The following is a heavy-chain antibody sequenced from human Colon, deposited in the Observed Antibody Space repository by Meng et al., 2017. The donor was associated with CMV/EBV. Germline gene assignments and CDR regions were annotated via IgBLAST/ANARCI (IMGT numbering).Heavy chain of an antibody. V-gene: IGHV3-48*04. CDR1: GFTFSSYS. CDR2: ISSSSDII. D-gene: IGHD6-13*01. CDR3: ARELYSSPDY. Sequence: GALRLSCEASGFTFSSYSMNWVRQTPGKGLEWLAYISSSSDIIYYSESVKGRFTISRDNAKKSFYLQMNSLRIGDTAVYYCARELYSSPDYWGQGTLVTVSS. J-gene: IGHJ4*02.